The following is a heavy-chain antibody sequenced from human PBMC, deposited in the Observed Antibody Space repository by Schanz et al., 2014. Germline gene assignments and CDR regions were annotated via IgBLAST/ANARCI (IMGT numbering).Heavy chain of an antibody. CDR2: ISGSGGST. J-gene: IGHJ3*02. CDR1: GFNFNNFA. D-gene: IGHD3-10*01. Sequence: EVQLVESGGGWVQPGGSLRLSCAASGFNFNNFAMTWVRQAPGKGLEWVIVISGSGGSTYYADSVRGRFTISRDNSKNTLYLQMNSLRAEDTAVYYCAKGRFGELSAFDIWGQGTMVTVSS. CDR3: AKGRFGELSAFDI. V-gene: IGHV3-23*04.